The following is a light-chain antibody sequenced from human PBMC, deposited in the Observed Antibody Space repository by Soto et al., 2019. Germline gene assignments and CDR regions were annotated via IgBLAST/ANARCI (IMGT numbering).Light chain of an antibody. V-gene: IGLV2-8*01. Sequence: QSALTQPPSASGSPGQSVTISCTGTSSDVGGYNYVSWYLQHPGKAPKLMIYEVSKRPSGVPDRLSGSKSGNTASLTVSGLQVEDEADYYCASYTGSDTLVFGGGTKLTVL. CDR1: SSDVGGYNY. J-gene: IGLJ2*01. CDR3: ASYTGSDTLV. CDR2: EVS.